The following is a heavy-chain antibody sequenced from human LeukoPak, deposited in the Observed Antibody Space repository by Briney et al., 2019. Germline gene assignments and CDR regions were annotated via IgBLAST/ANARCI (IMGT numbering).Heavy chain of an antibody. J-gene: IGHJ4*02. CDR3: ARGRSYYYDSSGYSDY. CDR1: GGSFSGYY. V-gene: IGHV4-34*01. CDR2: INHSGST. D-gene: IGHD3-22*01. Sequence: SETLSPTCAVYGGSFSGYYSSWIRQPPGKGLEWTGEINHSGSTNYNPSLKSRVTISVDTSKNQFSLKLSSVTAADTAVYYCARGRSYYYDSSGYSDYWGQGTLVTVSS.